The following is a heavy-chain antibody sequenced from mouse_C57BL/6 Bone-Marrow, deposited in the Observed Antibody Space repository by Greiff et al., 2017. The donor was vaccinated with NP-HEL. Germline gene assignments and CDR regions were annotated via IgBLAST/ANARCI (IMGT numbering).Heavy chain of an antibody. J-gene: IGHJ3*01. CDR1: GFSLTSYG. CDR3: ASGAWFAY. V-gene: IGHV2-6*01. Sequence: QVQLKESGPGLVAPSQSLSITCTVSGFSLTSYGVDWVRQSPGKGLEWLGVIWGVGSTNYNSALKSRLSISKDNSKSQVFLKMNSLQTDYTAMYYCASGAWFAYWGQGTLVTVSA. CDR2: IWGVGST.